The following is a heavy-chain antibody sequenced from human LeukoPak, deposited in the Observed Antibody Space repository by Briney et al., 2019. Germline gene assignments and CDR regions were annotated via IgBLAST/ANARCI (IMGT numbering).Heavy chain of an antibody. Sequence: GATVKISCKVSGYTFTDCYMHWVQQAPGKGLEWMGLVDPEDGETIYAEKFQGRVTITADTSTDTAYMELSSLRSEDTAVYYCATAPYSSGWFQFDRWGHGTLVTVSS. D-gene: IGHD6-19*01. J-gene: IGHJ5*02. V-gene: IGHV1-69-2*01. CDR1: GYTFTDCY. CDR2: VDPEDGET. CDR3: ATAPYSSGWFQFDR.